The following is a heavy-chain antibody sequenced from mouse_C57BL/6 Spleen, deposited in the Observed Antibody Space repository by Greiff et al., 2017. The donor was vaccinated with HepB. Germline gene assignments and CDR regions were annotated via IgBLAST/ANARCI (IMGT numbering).Heavy chain of an antibody. CDR2: INPNYGTT. CDR3: AREGYGSSSYYAMDY. V-gene: IGHV1-39*01. J-gene: IGHJ4*01. CDR1: GYSFTDYN. D-gene: IGHD1-1*01. Sequence: EVQLQQSGPELVKPGASVKISCKASGYSFTDYNMNWVKQSNGKSLEWIGVINPNYGTTSYNQKFKGKATLTVDQSSSKAYMQLNSLTSEDSAVYYCAREGYGSSSYYAMDYWGQGTSVTVSS.